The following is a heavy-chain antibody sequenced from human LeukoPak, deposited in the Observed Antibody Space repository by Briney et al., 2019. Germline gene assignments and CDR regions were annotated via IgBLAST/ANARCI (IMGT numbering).Heavy chain of an antibody. CDR1: GFTFSRYA. Sequence: QPGGSLRLSCAASGFTFSRYAMSWVRQAPGKGLEWVSSIGGSDGRTYYAKSVMGRFTISRDNSKNTLSLQMNSLRVEDTAVYFCADPPNADYWGQGTLVTVSS. D-gene: IGHD4/OR15-4a*01. CDR3: ADPPNADY. V-gene: IGHV3-23*01. CDR2: IGGSDGRT. J-gene: IGHJ4*02.